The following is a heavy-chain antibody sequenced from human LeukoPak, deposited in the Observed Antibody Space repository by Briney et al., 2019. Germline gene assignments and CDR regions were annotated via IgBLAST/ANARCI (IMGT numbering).Heavy chain of an antibody. CDR1: GFTFSNYG. CDR2: ISYDGRSK. Sequence: GGSLRLSCAAPGFTFSNYGIHWVRQAPGKGLEWVAVISYDGRSKHYADSVKGRFTISRDNSQNTLYLQMNSLRTEDTAVYSCAKEYCGGGSCYEDYFDSWGQGTLVTVSS. CDR3: AKEYCGGGSCYEDYFDS. J-gene: IGHJ4*02. V-gene: IGHV3-30*18. D-gene: IGHD2-15*01.